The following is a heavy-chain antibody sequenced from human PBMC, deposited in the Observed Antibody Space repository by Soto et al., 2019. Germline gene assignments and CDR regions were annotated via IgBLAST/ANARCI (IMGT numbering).Heavy chain of an antibody. J-gene: IGHJ5*02. D-gene: IGHD2-2*01. Sequence: PEGSLRLSCAASGFTFSNYSMNWVRQAPGKGLEWVSSISSSSSYIYYADSVKGRFTISRDNAKNSLYLQMNSLRAEDTAVYYCARDPDIVVVPAAGGENWFDPWGQGTLVTVSS. CDR3: ARDPDIVVVPAAGGENWFDP. CDR1: GFTFSNYS. CDR2: ISSSSSYI. V-gene: IGHV3-21*01.